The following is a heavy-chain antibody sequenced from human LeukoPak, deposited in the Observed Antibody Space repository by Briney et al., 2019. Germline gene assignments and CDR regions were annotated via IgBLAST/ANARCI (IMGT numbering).Heavy chain of an antibody. CDR3: TTTLAVAGTSMGY. CDR2: IKSKTDGGTT. J-gene: IGHJ4*02. Sequence: GGSLRLSCAASGFTFNDAWMTWVRQAPGKGLEWIGRIKSKTDGGTTDYAAPVKGRFTISRDDSKTTLYLQMNSLKTEDTAVYYCTTTLAVAGTSMGYWGQGTLVTVSS. D-gene: IGHD6-19*01. V-gene: IGHV3-15*01. CDR1: GFTFNDAW.